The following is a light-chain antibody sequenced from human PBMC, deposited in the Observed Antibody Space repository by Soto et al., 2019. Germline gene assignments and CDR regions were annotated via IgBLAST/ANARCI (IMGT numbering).Light chain of an antibody. Sequence: QSALAQPPSASGSPGQSVTISCTGTRNDVGGYNYVSWYQQHPGKAPKVIIYEVYKRPSGVPDRFSSSKSGNTASLTVSALQPEDEADYYCCSYAGGTFFEVFGTGTKVTVL. CDR1: RNDVGGYNY. CDR3: CSYAGGTFFEV. J-gene: IGLJ1*01. CDR2: EVY. V-gene: IGLV2-8*01.